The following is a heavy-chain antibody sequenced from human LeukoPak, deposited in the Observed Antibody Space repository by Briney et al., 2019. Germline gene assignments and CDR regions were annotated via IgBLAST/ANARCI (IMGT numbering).Heavy chain of an antibody. CDR3: AKQLGYCSDGSCYFPY. V-gene: IGHV3-9*01. D-gene: IGHD2-15*01. CDR1: GFTFDDYA. CDR2: ISWSSGSI. J-gene: IGHJ4*02. Sequence: GGSLRLSCAASGFTFDDYAMHWVRQAPGKGLEWVSGISWSSGSIGYADSVQGRFTISRDNSKSTLCLQMNSLRAEDTAVYYCAKQLGYCSDGSCYFPYWGQGTLVTVSS.